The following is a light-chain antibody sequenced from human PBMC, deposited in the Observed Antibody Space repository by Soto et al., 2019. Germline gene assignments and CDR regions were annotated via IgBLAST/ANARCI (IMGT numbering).Light chain of an antibody. Sequence: QSALTQPASVSGSPGQSITISCTGSGTDVGTYNFVSWFQRHTGKAPQLIIYEVTERPSGVPPRFSGSKSVNTASLTISGLRAADESDYFCCSFAGRKTWVFGGGTKLTVL. CDR1: GTDVGTYNF. CDR3: CSFAGRKTWV. CDR2: EVT. V-gene: IGLV2-23*02. J-gene: IGLJ3*02.